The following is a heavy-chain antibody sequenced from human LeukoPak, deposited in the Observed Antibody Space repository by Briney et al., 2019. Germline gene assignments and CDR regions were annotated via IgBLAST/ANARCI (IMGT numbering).Heavy chain of an antibody. CDR3: ARDTFWSGYPSDY. Sequence: GGSLRLSCAASGFTFSNYWMHWVRQAPGKGLVWVSRINSDGINTSYADSVKGRFTISRDNAKNSLYLQMNSLRAEDTAVYYCARDTFWSGYPSDYWGQGTLVTVSS. D-gene: IGHD3-3*01. CDR2: INSDGINT. CDR1: GFTFSNYW. J-gene: IGHJ4*02. V-gene: IGHV3-74*01.